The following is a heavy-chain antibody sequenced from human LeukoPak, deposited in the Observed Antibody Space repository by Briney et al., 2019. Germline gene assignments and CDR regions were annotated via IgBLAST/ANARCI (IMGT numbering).Heavy chain of an antibody. Sequence: GESLKISCKGSGYSFINYRIGWVRQMPDKGLDWMGIIYPGNSDIRYSPSFQGQVTLSVDKSINTAYLQWTSLKASDTAIYYCTTVRFCSGGSCSSSFDFWGQGTLLTVPS. CDR1: GYSFINYR. CDR2: IYPGNSDI. J-gene: IGHJ4*02. CDR3: TTVRFCSGGSCSSSFDF. D-gene: IGHD2-15*01. V-gene: IGHV5-51*01.